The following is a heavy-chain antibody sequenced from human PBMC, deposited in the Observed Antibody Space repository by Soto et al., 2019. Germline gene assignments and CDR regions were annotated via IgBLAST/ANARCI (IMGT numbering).Heavy chain of an antibody. Sequence: EVQLVESGGGLVKPGGSLTLSCAASGFAFSNAWMHWVRQAPGTGLEWVGRIKRKSDGETTDYAAPVRGRFGISRDDSRNTLHPQMNSLRNEDTAVYYCTTGVNQWLANDYWGQGTLVTVSS. CDR1: GFAFSNAW. V-gene: IGHV3-15*07. CDR3: TTGVNQWLANDY. CDR2: IKRKSDGETT. D-gene: IGHD6-19*01. J-gene: IGHJ4*02.